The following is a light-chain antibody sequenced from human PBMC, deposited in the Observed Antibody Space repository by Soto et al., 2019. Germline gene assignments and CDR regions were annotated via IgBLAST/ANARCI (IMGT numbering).Light chain of an antibody. J-gene: IGLJ2*01. CDR1: SSNIGAGYD. CDR3: QSYDSSLSASV. V-gene: IGLV1-40*01. Sequence: QSVLTQPPSVSGAPGQRVTISCTGSSSNIGAGYDVHWYQQLPGTAPKLLIFGNTNRPSGVPDRFSGSKSGTSASLAITRLQADDEGDYYCQSYDSSLSASVFGGGTKVTVL. CDR2: GNT.